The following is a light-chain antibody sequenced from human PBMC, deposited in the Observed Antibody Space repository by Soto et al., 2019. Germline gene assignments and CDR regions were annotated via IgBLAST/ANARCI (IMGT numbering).Light chain of an antibody. CDR3: QQTYSTPRT. CDR2: AAS. CDR1: QTISSY. J-gene: IGKJ1*01. V-gene: IGKV1-39*01. Sequence: DIQMTPSPSSLSASVGARVTITCRASQTISSYLNWYQQKPGKAPDLLIYAASSLQSGVPSRFRGSGSGTDFTLTISSLQPEDLAIYDCQQTYSTPRTFGQGTKVEIK.